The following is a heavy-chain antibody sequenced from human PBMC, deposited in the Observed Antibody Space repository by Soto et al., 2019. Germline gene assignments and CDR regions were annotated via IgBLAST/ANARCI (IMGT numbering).Heavy chain of an antibody. CDR2: IWYDGSNK. V-gene: IGHV3-33*01. CDR3: ARGPSQGITIFYPPFY. CDR1: GFTFSSYG. D-gene: IGHD3-9*01. Sequence: GGSLRLSCAASGFTFSSYGMHWVRQAPGKGLEWVAVIWYDGSNKYYADSVKGRFTISRDSSKNTLYLQMNSLRAEDTAVYYCARGPSQGITIFYPPFYWGQGTLVTVSS. J-gene: IGHJ4*02.